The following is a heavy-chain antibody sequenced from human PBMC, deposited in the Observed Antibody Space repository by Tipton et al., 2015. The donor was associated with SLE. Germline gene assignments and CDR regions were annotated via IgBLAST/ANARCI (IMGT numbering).Heavy chain of an antibody. CDR2: INSDGSST. CDR3: AKARTYSTSSAFDQ. D-gene: IGHD6-6*01. CDR1: GFTFSDYY. Sequence: SLRLSCAASGFTFSDYYMSWIRQAPGKGLEWVSRINSDGSSTAYADSVKGRFTISRDSDKNSLYLQMKSLRTDDTAIYCCAKARTYSTSSAFDQWGLGTLVTVSS. V-gene: IGHV3-74*01. J-gene: IGHJ4*02.